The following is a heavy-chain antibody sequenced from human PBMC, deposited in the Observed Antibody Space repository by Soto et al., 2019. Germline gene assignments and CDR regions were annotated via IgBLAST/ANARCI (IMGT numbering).Heavy chain of an antibody. Sequence: EVQLVESGGGLVQPGGSLRLSCAASGFTFSSYWMHWVRQAPGKGLVWVSRINSDGSSTSYADSVKGRFTISRDNAKNTLYLQMNSLRAEDTAVYYCARGRRIVVVPAATGEYFDYWGQGTLVTVSS. CDR3: ARGRRIVVVPAATGEYFDY. D-gene: IGHD2-2*01. V-gene: IGHV3-74*01. J-gene: IGHJ4*02. CDR2: INSDGSST. CDR1: GFTFSSYW.